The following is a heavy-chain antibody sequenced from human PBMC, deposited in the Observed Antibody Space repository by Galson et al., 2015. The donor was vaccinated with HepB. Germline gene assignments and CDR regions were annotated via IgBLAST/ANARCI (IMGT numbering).Heavy chain of an antibody. CDR1: GFTFSSYS. V-gene: IGHV3-21*01. D-gene: IGHD6-19*01. Sequence: SLRLSCAASGFTFSSYSMNWVRQAPGKGLEWVSSISSSSSYIYYADSVKGRFTISRDNAKNSLYLQMNSLRAEDTAVYYCARDPSGWYFSPSQYFDYWGQGTLVTVSS. CDR3: ARDPSGWYFSPSQYFDY. CDR2: ISSSSSYI. J-gene: IGHJ4*02.